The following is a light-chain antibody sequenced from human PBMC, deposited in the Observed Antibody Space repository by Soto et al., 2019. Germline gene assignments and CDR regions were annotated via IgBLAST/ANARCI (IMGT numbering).Light chain of an antibody. CDR1: SSDVGGYNY. CDR2: DVT. J-gene: IGLJ1*01. CDR3: NSYTTSRTRV. V-gene: IGLV2-14*03. Sequence: QSVLTQPASVSGSPGQSITISCTGTSSDVGGYNYVSWYQQHPGKAPKLMIYDVTNRPSGVSNRFSGSKSGNTASLTISGLQAEDEADYYCNSYTTSRTRVFGSGTKVTVL.